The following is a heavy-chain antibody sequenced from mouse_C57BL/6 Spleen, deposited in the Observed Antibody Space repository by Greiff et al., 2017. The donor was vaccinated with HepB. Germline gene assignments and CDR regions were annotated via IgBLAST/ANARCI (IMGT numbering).Heavy chain of an antibody. V-gene: IGHV1-53*01. D-gene: IGHD1-1*01. CDR3: ARAPLDYYGSSTPFAY. Sequence: VQLQQSGTELVKPGASVKLSCKASGYTFTSYWMHWVKQRPGQGLEWIGNINPSNGGTNYNEKFKSKATLTVDKSSSTAYMQLSSLTSEDSAVYYCARAPLDYYGSSTPFAYWGHRTLVTVSA. CDR1: GYTFTSYW. J-gene: IGHJ3*01. CDR2: INPSNGGT.